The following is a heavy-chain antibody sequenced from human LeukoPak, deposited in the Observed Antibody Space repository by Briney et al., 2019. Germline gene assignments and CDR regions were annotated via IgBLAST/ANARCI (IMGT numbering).Heavy chain of an antibody. CDR1: GFTFSSYS. Sequence: GGSLRLSCAASGFTFSSYSMNWVRQAPGKGLEWVSSISSSSGYIYYADSVKGRFTISRDNAKNSLYLQMNSLRAEDTAVHYCARDRVGATIWFDPWGQGTLVTVSS. V-gene: IGHV3-21*01. CDR3: ARDRVGATIWFDP. J-gene: IGHJ5*02. CDR2: ISSSSGYI. D-gene: IGHD1-26*01.